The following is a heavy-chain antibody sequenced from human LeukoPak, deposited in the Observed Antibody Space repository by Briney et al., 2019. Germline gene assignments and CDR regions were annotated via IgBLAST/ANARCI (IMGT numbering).Heavy chain of an antibody. Sequence: GASVKVSCKSSGGTFSSYAISWVRQAPGQGLEWMGGIIPIFGTANYAQKFQGRVTITADESTSTAYMELSSLRSEDTAVYYCARTFRRYYYDSSGHDAFDIWGQGTMVTVSS. V-gene: IGHV1-69*13. CDR1: GGTFSSYA. J-gene: IGHJ3*02. D-gene: IGHD3-22*01. CDR3: ARTFRRYYYDSSGHDAFDI. CDR2: IIPIFGTA.